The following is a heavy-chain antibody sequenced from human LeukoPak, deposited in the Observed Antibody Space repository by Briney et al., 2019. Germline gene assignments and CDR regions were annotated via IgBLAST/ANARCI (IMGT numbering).Heavy chain of an antibody. V-gene: IGHV4-61*02. CDR2: IYTSGST. D-gene: IGHD3-9*01. Sequence: SETLSLTCTVSGGSISSSSYYWSWIRQPAGKGLEWIGRIYTSGSTNYNPSLKSRVTMSVDTSKNQFSLKLSSVTAADTAVYYCAHLRYLRYFDYWGQGTLVTVSS. CDR1: GGSISSSSYY. J-gene: IGHJ4*02. CDR3: AHLRYLRYFDY.